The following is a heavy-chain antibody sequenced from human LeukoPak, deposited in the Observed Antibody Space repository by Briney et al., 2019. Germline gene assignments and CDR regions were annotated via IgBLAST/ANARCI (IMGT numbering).Heavy chain of an antibody. CDR3: AKDINDDILTGPNGY. D-gene: IGHD3-9*01. CDR2: VNSDGSST. Sequence: GGSLRLSCAASGFTFSSYWMHWVRQAPGKGLVWVSRVNSDGSSTTYADSVKGRFTISRDNAKNSLYLQMNSLRAEDTALYYCAKDINDDILTGPNGYWGQGTLVTVSS. CDR1: GFTFSSYW. V-gene: IGHV3-74*01. J-gene: IGHJ4*02.